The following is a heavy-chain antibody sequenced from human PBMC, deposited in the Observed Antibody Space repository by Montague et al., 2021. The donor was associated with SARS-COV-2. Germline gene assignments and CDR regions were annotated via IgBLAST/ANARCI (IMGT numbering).Heavy chain of an antibody. CDR1: GGSISSGGYY. D-gene: IGHD2-15*01. V-gene: IGHV4-31*03. Sequence: TLSLTCTVSGGSISSGGYYWSWIRQHPGEGLEWIGYIYYSGSTYYNPSLKSRVTISVDTSKNQFSLKLSSVTAADTAVYYCARLTAGYCSGGSCYWGTGFDYWGQGTLVTASS. CDR2: IYYSGST. CDR3: ARLTAGYCSGGSCYWGTGFDY. J-gene: IGHJ4*02.